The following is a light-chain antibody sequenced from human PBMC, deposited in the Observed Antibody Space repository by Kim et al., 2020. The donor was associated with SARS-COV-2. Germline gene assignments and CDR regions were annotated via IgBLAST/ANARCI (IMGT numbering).Light chain of an antibody. Sequence: AFVGDRFTITCRASQSISSWLAWYQQKPGKAPKLLIYKASSLESGVPSRFSGSGSGTEFTLTISSLQPDDFATYYCQQYNSYPWTFGQGTKVDIK. V-gene: IGKV1-5*03. CDR2: KAS. J-gene: IGKJ1*01. CDR3: QQYNSYPWT. CDR1: QSISSW.